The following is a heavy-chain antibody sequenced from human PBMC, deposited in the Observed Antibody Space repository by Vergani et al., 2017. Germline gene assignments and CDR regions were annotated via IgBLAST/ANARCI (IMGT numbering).Heavy chain of an antibody. J-gene: IGHJ3*02. Sequence: QVQLVQSGAEVKKPGSSVKVSCKASGGTFSSYTISWVRQAPGQGLEWMGRIIPILGIANYAQKFKGRVTITADKATSTAYMELSSLRSEDTAVYYCARDGLVVAATGDAFDIWGQGTMVTVSS. CDR2: IIPILGIA. D-gene: IGHD2-15*01. V-gene: IGHV1-69*08. CDR1: GGTFSSYT. CDR3: ARDGLVVAATGDAFDI.